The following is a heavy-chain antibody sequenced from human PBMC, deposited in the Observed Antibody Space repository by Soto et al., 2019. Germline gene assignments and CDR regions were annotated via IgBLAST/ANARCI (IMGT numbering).Heavy chain of an antibody. Sequence: GGSLRLSCAASGFIFSTYSMNWVRQSPGKGLEWVADITTSSSFRFYADSVKGRFTISRDDAKNSLYLQMNSLRVEDTGVYYCARDLGVALATLTLDSWGQGTLVTVSS. V-gene: IGHV3-21*01. D-gene: IGHD2-15*01. CDR3: ARDLGVALATLTLDS. CDR2: ITTSSSFR. CDR1: GFIFSTYS. J-gene: IGHJ4*02.